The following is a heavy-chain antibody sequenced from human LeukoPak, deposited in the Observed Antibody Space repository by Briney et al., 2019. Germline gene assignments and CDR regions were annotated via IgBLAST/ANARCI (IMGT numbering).Heavy chain of an antibody. CDR3: ARVSQWLVPY. Sequence: LSLTCTVSGGSISSSSYYWGWIRQAPGKGLEWVSYISSTSSYINYADSVKGRFTISRDNAKNSLFLQMNSLRAEDTAVYYCARVSQWLVPYWGQGTLVTVSS. D-gene: IGHD6-19*01. V-gene: IGHV3-11*05. CDR1: GGSISSSSYY. J-gene: IGHJ4*02. CDR2: ISSTSSYI.